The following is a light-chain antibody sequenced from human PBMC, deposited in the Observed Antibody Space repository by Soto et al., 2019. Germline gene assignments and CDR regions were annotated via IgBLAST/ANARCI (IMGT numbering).Light chain of an antibody. J-gene: IGKJ4*01. CDR2: DAS. CDR1: QSVSNY. CDR3: QQRSNWPRDT. V-gene: IGKV3-11*01. Sequence: EFVLTQSPATLSLSPGERATLSCRASQSVSNYLAWYQQKPGQATRRLISDASNRATGIPARFSGGGSGTDFNLTISSIEPEDFAVYYCQQRSNWPRDTFGGGTKVEIK.